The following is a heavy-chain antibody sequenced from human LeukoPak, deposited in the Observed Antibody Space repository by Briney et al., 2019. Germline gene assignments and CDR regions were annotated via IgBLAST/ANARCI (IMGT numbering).Heavy chain of an antibody. CDR3: AKAIRNSGYDWRGAFDI. CDR1: GFTFSSYS. D-gene: IGHD5-12*01. Sequence: GGSLRLSCAASGFTFSSYSMNWVRQAPGKGLEWVSSISSSSSYIYYADSVKGRFTISRDNAKNSLYLQMNSLRAEDTAVYYCAKAIRNSGYDWRGAFDIWGQGTMVTVSS. CDR2: ISSSSSYI. V-gene: IGHV3-21*04. J-gene: IGHJ3*02.